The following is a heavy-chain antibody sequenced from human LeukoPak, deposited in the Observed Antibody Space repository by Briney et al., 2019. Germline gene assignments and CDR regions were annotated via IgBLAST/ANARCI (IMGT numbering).Heavy chain of an antibody. CDR1: GFTFTSSA. Sequence: SVKVSCKASGFTFTSSAMQWVRQARGQRLEWIGWIVVGSGNTNYAQKFQERVTITRDMSTSTAYMELSSLRSEDTAVYYCAARLSSMNYYGMDVWGQGTTVTASS. CDR2: IVVGSGNT. J-gene: IGHJ6*02. D-gene: IGHD6-6*01. V-gene: IGHV1-58*02. CDR3: AARLSSMNYYGMDV.